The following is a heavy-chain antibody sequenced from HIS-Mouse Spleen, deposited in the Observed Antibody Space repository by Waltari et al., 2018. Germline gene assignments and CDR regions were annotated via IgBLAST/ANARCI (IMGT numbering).Heavy chain of an antibody. D-gene: IGHD2-21*02. V-gene: IGHV4-39*01. CDR1: GGSISSSSYY. J-gene: IGHJ5*02. Sequence: QLQLQESGPGLVKPSETLSLTCTVSGGSISSSSYYWGWIRQPPGKGLGWIGSIYYSGSTYYNPSLKSRVTISVDTSKNQFSLKLSSVTAADTAVYYCARKRTASGWFDPMGPGNAGHRLL. CDR2: IYYSGST. CDR3: ARKRTASGWFDP.